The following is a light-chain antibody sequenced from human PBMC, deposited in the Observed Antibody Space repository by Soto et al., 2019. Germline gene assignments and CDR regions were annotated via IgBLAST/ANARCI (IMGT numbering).Light chain of an antibody. J-gene: IGKJ1*01. CDR3: QQYGSSPRT. CDR1: QSVSSSY. V-gene: IGKV3-20*01. CDR2: GAS. Sequence: EIVLTQSPGTLSLSPGERATLSCRASQSVSSSYLAWYQQKPGKPPRLLTYGASSRATGTPDRFSGSGSGTDFTLTISRLEPEDFAVYYCQQYGSSPRTFGQGTKVEIK.